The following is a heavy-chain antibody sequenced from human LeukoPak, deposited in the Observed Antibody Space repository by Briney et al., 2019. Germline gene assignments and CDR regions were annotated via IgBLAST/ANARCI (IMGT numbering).Heavy chain of an antibody. J-gene: IGHJ2*01. Sequence: SVKVSCKASGYTFTSYGISWVRQAPGQGLEWMGGIILIFGTANYTQKFQGRVAITADESTSTAYMELSSLRSEDTAVYYCARGPHGPWQQLVGGDWYFDLWGRGTLVTVSS. V-gene: IGHV1-69*13. CDR3: ARGPHGPWQQLVGGDWYFDL. D-gene: IGHD6-13*01. CDR1: GYTFTSYG. CDR2: IILIFGTA.